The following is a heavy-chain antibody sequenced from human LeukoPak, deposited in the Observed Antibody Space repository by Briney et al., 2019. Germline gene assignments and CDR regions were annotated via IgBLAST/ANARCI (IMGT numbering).Heavy chain of an antibody. Sequence: SVKVSCKASGGTFSSYAISWVRQAPGQGLEWMGGIIPIFGTANYAQKFQGRVTITADESTSTAYVELSSLRSEDTAVYYCARDYYDSSGYNSHFDYWGQGTLVTVSS. V-gene: IGHV1-69*13. CDR2: IIPIFGTA. J-gene: IGHJ4*02. CDR3: ARDYYDSSGYNSHFDY. D-gene: IGHD3-22*01. CDR1: GGTFSSYA.